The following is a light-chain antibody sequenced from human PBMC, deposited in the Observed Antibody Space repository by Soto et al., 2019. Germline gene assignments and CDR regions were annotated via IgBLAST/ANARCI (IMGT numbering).Light chain of an antibody. Sequence: QSVLTQPPSASGTPGQRVTISCSGSSSNIGTNTVNWYQHLPGTAPKLLIYSNNQQPSGVPDRFSGSKSGTSASLAISGLQSEDEADYYCAAWDDSLNGAVFGGGTQLTVL. CDR2: SNN. CDR1: SSNIGTNT. J-gene: IGLJ7*01. V-gene: IGLV1-44*01. CDR3: AAWDDSLNGAV.